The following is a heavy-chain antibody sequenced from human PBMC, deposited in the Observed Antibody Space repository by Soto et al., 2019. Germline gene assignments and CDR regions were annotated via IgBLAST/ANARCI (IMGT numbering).Heavy chain of an antibody. V-gene: IGHV3-7*05. CDR1: GITFSPPW. CDR2: INQDGTEI. D-gene: IGHD6-19*01. Sequence: EVQLVESGGGLVQPGGSLRLSCAVSGITFSPPWMNWVRQTPGKGLGWVAIINQDGTEIIYVDSVKGRFTISRDNAKNSLYLQMNSRRAEDTAVYYCVGGYGWLPDFWGQGTLVTVSS. CDR3: VGGYGWLPDF. J-gene: IGHJ4*02.